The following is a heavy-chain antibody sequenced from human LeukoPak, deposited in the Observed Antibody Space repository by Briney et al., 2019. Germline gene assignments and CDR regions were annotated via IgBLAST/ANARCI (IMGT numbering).Heavy chain of an antibody. J-gene: IGHJ4*02. V-gene: IGHV4-31*03. CDR3: ARGAPLDGKDY. CDR2: IYYSGST. CDR1: GGSISSGGYY. D-gene: IGHD4-17*01. Sequence: SETLPLTCTVSGGSISSGGYYWSWIRQHPGKGLEWIGYIYYSGSTYYNPSLKSRVTISVDTSKNQFSLKLSSVTAADTAVYYCARGAPLDGKDYWGQGTLVTVSS.